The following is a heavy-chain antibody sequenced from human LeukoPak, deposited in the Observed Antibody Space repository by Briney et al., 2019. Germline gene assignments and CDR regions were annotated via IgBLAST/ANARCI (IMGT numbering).Heavy chain of an antibody. D-gene: IGHD6-19*01. Sequence: GMSLRLSCAASGFTFSSYWMNWVRQAPGEGLEWVANINDDGSETNYIDSVKGRFTISRDNAKNSLHLQMDSLRAEDTAVYYCAGGSGWESDYWGQGTLVTVSS. CDR3: AGGSGWESDY. CDR2: INDDGSET. V-gene: IGHV3-7*03. J-gene: IGHJ4*02. CDR1: GFTFSSYW.